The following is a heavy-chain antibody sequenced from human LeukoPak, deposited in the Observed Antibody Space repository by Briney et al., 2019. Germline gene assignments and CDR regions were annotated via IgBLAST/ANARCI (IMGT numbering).Heavy chain of an antibody. CDR1: GGSISGGGYY. V-gene: IGHV4-34*01. D-gene: IGHD6-25*01. Sequence: PSETLSLTCTVSGGSISGGGYYWTWIRQPPGKGLEWIGEINHSGSTNYNPSLKSRVTISVDTSKNQFSLKLSSVTAADTAVYYCARGRLYYYYGMDAWGQGTTVTVSS. CDR2: INHSGST. J-gene: IGHJ6*02. CDR3: ARGRLYYYYGMDA.